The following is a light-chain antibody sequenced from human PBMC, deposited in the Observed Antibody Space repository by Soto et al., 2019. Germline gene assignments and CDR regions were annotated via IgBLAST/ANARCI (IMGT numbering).Light chain of an antibody. CDR3: QKYSGT. V-gene: IGKV1-27*01. J-gene: IGKJ3*01. CDR1: QGISNY. CDR2: AAS. Sequence: DIQMTQSPSSLSASVGDRVTITCRASQGISNYLAWYQQKPGKVPKLPIYAASTLQSGVPSRFSGSGSGTDFTLTISSLQPEDVATYYCQKYSGTFGPGTKVDIK.